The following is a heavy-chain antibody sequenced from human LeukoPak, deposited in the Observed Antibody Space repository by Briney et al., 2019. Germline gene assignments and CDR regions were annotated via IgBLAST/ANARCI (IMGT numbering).Heavy chain of an antibody. V-gene: IGHV3-23*01. CDR2: ISGSGGST. J-gene: IGHJ5*02. Sequence: PGGSLRLSCAASGFTFSSYAMGWVRQAPGKGLEWVSAISGSGGSTYYADSVKGRFTISRDNSKNTLYLQMNSLRAEDTAVYYCAKGGEDCSSTSCINWFDPWGQGTLVTVSS. CDR3: AKGGEDCSSTSCINWFDP. D-gene: IGHD2-2*01. CDR1: GFTFSSYA.